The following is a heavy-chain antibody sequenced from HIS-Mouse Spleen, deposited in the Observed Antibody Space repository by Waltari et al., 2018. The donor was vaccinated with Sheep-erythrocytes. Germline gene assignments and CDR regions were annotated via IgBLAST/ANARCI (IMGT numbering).Heavy chain of an antibody. D-gene: IGHD5-12*01. CDR3: TSSGEMATNYYYYGMDV. J-gene: IGHJ6*02. CDR1: GFTFSNAW. CDR2: IKSKTDGGTT. V-gene: IGHV3-15*01. Sequence: EVQLVESGGGLVKPGGSLRLSCAASGFTFSNAWMSWVRQAPGKGLEWVGRIKSKTDGGTTDYAAPVKGRFTISRDDSKNTLYLQMNNLKTEDTAVYYCTSSGEMATNYYYYGMDVWGQGTTVTVSS.